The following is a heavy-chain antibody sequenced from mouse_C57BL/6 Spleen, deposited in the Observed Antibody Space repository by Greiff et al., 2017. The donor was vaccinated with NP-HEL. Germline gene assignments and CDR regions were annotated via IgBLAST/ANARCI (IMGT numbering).Heavy chain of an antibody. CDR2: INPYNGGT. CDR3: ARRLTGSWFAY. J-gene: IGHJ3*01. Sequence: LVEPGASVKMSCKASGYPFTDYYMNWVKQSHGKSLEWIGVINPYNGGTSYNQKFKGKATLTVDKSSSTAYMELNSLTSEDSAVYYCARRLTGSWFAYWGLGTLVTVSA. D-gene: IGHD4-1*01. CDR1: GYPFTDYY. V-gene: IGHV1-19*01.